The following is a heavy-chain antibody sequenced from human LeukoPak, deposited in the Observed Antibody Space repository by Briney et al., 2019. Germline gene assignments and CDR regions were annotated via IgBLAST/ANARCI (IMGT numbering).Heavy chain of an antibody. Sequence: GGSLRLSCAASGFTFSSYAMSRVRQAPGKGLEWVSAISGSGGSTYYADSVKGRFTISRDNSKNTLYLQMNSLRAEDTAVYYCAKAHQLRYWFGYWGQGTLVTVSS. V-gene: IGHV3-23*01. CDR2: ISGSGGST. D-gene: IGHD3-9*01. J-gene: IGHJ4*02. CDR3: AKAHQLRYWFGY. CDR1: GFTFSSYA.